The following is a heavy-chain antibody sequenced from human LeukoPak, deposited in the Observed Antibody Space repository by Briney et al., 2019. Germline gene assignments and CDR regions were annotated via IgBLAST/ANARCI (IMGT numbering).Heavy chain of an antibody. V-gene: IGHV4-61*02. CDR2: IYTSGST. CDR1: GGSISSGSYY. Sequence: SETLSLTWTVSGGSISSGSYYWRWIRQPAGKGLEWIGRIYTSGSTNYNPSLKSRVTMSVDTSKNPFSLKLSSVTAADTAVYYCARDSGSGWYYFDYWGQGTLVAVSS. J-gene: IGHJ4*02. D-gene: IGHD6-19*01. CDR3: ARDSGSGWYYFDY.